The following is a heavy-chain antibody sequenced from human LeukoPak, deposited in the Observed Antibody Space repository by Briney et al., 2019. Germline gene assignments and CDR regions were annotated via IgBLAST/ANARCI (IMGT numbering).Heavy chain of an antibody. D-gene: IGHD3-16*01. Sequence: SETLSLTCTVSGGSISSSSYYWGWIRQPPGKGLEWIGSIYYSGSTYYNPSLRSRVTISVDTSKNQFSLKLSSVTAADTAVYYCARGGSWFDPWGQGTLVTVSS. J-gene: IGHJ5*02. CDR3: ARGGSWFDP. CDR2: IYYSGST. CDR1: GGSISSSSYY. V-gene: IGHV4-39*07.